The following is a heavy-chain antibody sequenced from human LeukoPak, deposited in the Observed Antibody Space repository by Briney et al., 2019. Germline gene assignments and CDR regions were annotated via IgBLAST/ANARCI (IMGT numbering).Heavy chain of an antibody. V-gene: IGHV3-21*01. CDR1: GFTFSSYS. Sequence: GGSLRLSCAASGFTFSSYSMNWVRQAPGKGLGWVSSISSSSSYIYYADSVKGRFAISRDNAKNSLYLQMNSLRAEDTAVYYCARDYCSSTSCYADWFDPWGQGTLVTVSS. J-gene: IGHJ5*02. CDR2: ISSSSSYI. CDR3: ARDYCSSTSCYADWFDP. D-gene: IGHD2-2*01.